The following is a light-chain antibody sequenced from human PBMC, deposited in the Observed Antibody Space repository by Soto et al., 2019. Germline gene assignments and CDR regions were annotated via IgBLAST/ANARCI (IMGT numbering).Light chain of an antibody. Sequence: QSALTQPRSVSGSPGQSVTISCTGTSSDVGGYNYVSWYQQHPGKAPKLMISDVSKRPSGVPDRFSGSKSGNTASLTISGLQPDDEADYYCCSYAGSYTGVFGGGTKLTVL. V-gene: IGLV2-11*01. CDR3: CSYAGSYTGV. J-gene: IGLJ2*01. CDR2: DVS. CDR1: SSDVGGYNY.